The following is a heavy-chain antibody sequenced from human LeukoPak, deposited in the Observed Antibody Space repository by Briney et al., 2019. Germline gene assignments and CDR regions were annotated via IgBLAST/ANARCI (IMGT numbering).Heavy chain of an antibody. CDR3: ARDGKGGWLYPGSWFDP. Sequence: GRSLRLSCAASGFTFSSYAMHWVRQAPGKGLEWVAVISYDGSNKYYADSVKGRFTISRDNSKNTLYLQMNSLRAEDTAVYYCARDGKGGWLYPGSWFDPWGQGTLVTVSS. V-gene: IGHV3-30*04. CDR2: ISYDGSNK. CDR1: GFTFSSYA. D-gene: IGHD2-2*02. J-gene: IGHJ5*02.